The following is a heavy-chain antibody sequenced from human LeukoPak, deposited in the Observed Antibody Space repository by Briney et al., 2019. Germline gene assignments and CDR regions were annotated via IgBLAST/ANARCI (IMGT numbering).Heavy chain of an antibody. J-gene: IGHJ3*02. V-gene: IGHV3-30-3*01. D-gene: IGHD6-13*01. CDR3: ASQVEMAAAGGDAFDI. CDR1: GFTFSSYA. Sequence: PGGPLRLSCAASGFTFSSYAMHWVRQAPGKGLEWVAVISYDGSNKYYADSVKGRFTISRDNSKNTLYLQMNSLRAEDTAVYYCASQVEMAAAGGDAFDIWGQGTMVTVSS. CDR2: ISYDGSNK.